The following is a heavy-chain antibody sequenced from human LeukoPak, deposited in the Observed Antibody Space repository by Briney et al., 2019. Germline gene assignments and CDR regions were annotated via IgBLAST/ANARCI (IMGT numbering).Heavy chain of an antibody. CDR2: IYYSGST. CDR3: ARRGHAAAGTYWFDP. CDR1: GGSISSSSYY. Sequence: SETLSLTCTVSGGSISSSSYYWGWIRQPPGEGLEWIGSIYYSGSTYYNPSLKSRVTISVDTSKNQFSLKLSSVTAADTAVYYCARRGHAAAGTYWFDPWGQGTLVTVSS. V-gene: IGHV4-39*07. D-gene: IGHD6-13*01. J-gene: IGHJ5*02.